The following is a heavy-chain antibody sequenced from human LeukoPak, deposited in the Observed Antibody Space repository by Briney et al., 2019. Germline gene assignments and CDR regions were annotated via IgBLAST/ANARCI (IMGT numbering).Heavy chain of an antibody. CDR1: GFTFSHYY. V-gene: IGHV3-11*04. CDR3: ARVEGKRFDP. Sequence: SGGSLRLSCAASGFTFSHYYMSWIRQAPGKGLEWVSYIGRSGGTIYYADSVKGRFTISRDDAKSSLYLQMDSLRAEDTAVYYCARVEGKRFDPWGQGTLVSVSS. CDR2: IGRSGGTI. J-gene: IGHJ5*02.